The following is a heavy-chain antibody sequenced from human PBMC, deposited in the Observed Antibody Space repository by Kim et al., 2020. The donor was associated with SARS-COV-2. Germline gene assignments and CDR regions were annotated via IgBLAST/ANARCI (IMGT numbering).Heavy chain of an antibody. D-gene: IGHD3-22*01. J-gene: IGHJ5*02. CDR2: INHSGST. CDR1: GGSFSGYY. Sequence: SETLSLTCAVYGGSFSGYYWSWIRQPPGKGLEWIGEINHSGSTNYNPSLKSRVTISVDTSKNQFSLKLSSVTAADTAVYYCARGRFKPHYYDSSGYYTWGQGTLVTVSS. CDR3: ARGRFKPHYYDSSGYYT. V-gene: IGHV4-34*01.